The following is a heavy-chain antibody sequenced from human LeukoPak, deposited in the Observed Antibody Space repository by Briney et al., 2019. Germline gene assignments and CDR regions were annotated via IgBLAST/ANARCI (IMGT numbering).Heavy chain of an antibody. CDR1: GFTFSSYA. J-gene: IGHJ4*02. CDR2: ISYDGSNK. V-gene: IGHV3-30*04. Sequence: GGSLRLSCAASGFTFSSYAMHWVRQAPGKGLEWVAVISYDGSNKYYADSVKGRFTISRDNSKNTLYLQMNSLRADDTAVYYCARAGRRLFGVLIPLSFDYWGQGTPVTVSS. CDR3: ARAGRRLFGVLIPLSFDY. D-gene: IGHD3-3*01.